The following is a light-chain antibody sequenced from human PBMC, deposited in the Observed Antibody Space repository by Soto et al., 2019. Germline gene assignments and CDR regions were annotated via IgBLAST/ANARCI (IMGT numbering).Light chain of an antibody. Sequence: QPVLTQPPSASGTPGQRVTISCSGSSSNIGSNGINWYQQVPGTAPKLLIYDDNQRPSGVPDRFSGSKSGTSASLAISGLQSEDEADYYCAAWDDSLNGHWVFGGGTKLTVL. CDR1: SSNIGSNG. V-gene: IGLV1-44*01. J-gene: IGLJ3*02. CDR2: DDN. CDR3: AAWDDSLNGHWV.